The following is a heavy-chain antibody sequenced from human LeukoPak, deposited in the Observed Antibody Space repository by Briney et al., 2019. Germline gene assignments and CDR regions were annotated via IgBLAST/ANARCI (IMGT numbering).Heavy chain of an antibody. V-gene: IGHV3-30-3*01. D-gene: IGHD6-19*01. CDR3: ARAGIAVAGHDY. CDR1: GFSLTHDA. Sequence: GTSLRLSCAASGFSLTHDAIHWVRQAPGKGLEWVAVISYDGSNKYYADSVKGRFTISRDNSKNTLYLQMNSLRAEDTAVYYCARAGIAVAGHDYWGQGTLVTVSS. CDR2: ISYDGSNK. J-gene: IGHJ4*02.